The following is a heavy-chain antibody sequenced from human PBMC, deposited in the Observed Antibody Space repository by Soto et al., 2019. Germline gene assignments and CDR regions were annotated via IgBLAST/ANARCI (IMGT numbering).Heavy chain of an antibody. V-gene: IGHV3-7*01. D-gene: IGHD6-19*01. J-gene: IGHJ4*02. CDR1: DFTLSIYW. CDR2: TKGDGSEM. Sequence: PWGYLIVSCAVSDFTLSIYWMSWIRQVPGKGLEWVANTKGDGSEMYLIDSVAGRFTISRDNARNTVSLQMNNLRVEDTALYYCVRDGRGGWHFDSWGQGTMVTGSS. CDR3: VRDGRGGWHFDS.